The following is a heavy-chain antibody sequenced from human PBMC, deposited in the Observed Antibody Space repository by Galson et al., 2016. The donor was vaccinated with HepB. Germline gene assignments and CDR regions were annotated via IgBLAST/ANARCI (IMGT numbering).Heavy chain of an antibody. CDR3: ARDYSRSGPMYSYYYMDV. J-gene: IGHJ6*03. CDR1: GFTFNTYA. Sequence: SLRLSCAASGFTFNTYAMTWVRQAPGKGLECVATISGNGIGTAYAGSVKGRFTISRDNSKNTLFLQMTALRVEDTAVYYCARDYSRSGPMYSYYYMDVWGKGTTVTVSS. V-gene: IGHV3-23*01. D-gene: IGHD6-13*01. CDR2: ISGNGIGT.